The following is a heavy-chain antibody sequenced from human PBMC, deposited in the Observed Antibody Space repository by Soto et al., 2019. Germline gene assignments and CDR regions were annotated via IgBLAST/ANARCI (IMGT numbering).Heavy chain of an antibody. CDR1: GFTFSSYA. V-gene: IGHV3-64D*06. D-gene: IGHD4-17*01. J-gene: IGHJ4*02. Sequence: PGGSLRLSGSASGFTFSSYAMHWVRQAPGKGLEYVSAISSNGGSTYYADSVKGRFTISRDNSKNTLYLQMTSLRAEDTAVYYCVLIPMTTVVTPNYWGQGTLVTVSS. CDR2: ISSNGGST. CDR3: VLIPMTTVVTPNY.